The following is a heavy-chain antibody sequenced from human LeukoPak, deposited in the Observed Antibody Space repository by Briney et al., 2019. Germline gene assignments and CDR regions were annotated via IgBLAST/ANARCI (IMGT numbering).Heavy chain of an antibody. D-gene: IGHD3-22*01. CDR1: GFTFSSYS. CDR3: ARTPGSGYFFDY. CDR2: ISSSSSYI. V-gene: IGHV3-21*01. Sequence: GGSLRLSCAASGFTFSSYSMNWVRQAPGKGLEWVSSISSSSSYIYYADSVKGRFTISRDNAKNSLYLQMNSLRAEDTAVYYCARTPGSGYFFDYWGQGTLVTVSS. J-gene: IGHJ4*02.